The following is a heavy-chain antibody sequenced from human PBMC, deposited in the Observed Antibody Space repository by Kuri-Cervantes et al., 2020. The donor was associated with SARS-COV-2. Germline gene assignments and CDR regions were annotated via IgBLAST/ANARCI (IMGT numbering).Heavy chain of an antibody. CDR1: GGSISSGGYS. CDR3: ARTGWFGENYYGMDV. D-gene: IGHD3-10*01. V-gene: IGHV4-30-2*01. CDR2: IYHSGST. J-gene: IGHJ6*02. Sequence: LRLSCPVPGGSISSGGYSWSWIRQPPGKGLEWIGYIYHSGSTYYNPSLKSRVTISVDRSKNQFSLKLSSVTAADTAVYYCARTGWFGENYYGMDVWGQGTTVTVSS.